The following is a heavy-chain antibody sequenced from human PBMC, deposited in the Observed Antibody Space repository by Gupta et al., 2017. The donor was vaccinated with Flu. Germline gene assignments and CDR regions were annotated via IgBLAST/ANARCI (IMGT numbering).Heavy chain of an antibody. V-gene: IGHV1-8*01. CDR3: ARQPRWLVGYFNYFDP. J-gene: IGHJ5*02. CDR2: DSGDT. Sequence: DSGDTGYAPNFQGRVTMTRNTSISTAYMEIRSLKSDDTAVYYCARQPRWLVGYFNYFDPWGQGTLVIVSS. D-gene: IGHD6-19*01.